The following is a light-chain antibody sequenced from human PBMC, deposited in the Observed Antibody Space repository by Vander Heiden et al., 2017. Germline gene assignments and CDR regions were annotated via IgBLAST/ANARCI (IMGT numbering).Light chain of an antibody. J-gene: IGKJ2*01. CDR2: CAS. CDR1: QSVLSRAHQKTD. CDR3: QQYYSTPFT. Sequence: VMAQSPDSLALSLGERAPIHCQSSQSVLSRAHQKTDLARYQQKPGQPPKLLIYCASTRECGVPDRFSGSGCGTDFTLTVSSLQAEDVAIYYCQQYYSTPFTFGQGTKLDIK. V-gene: IGKV4-1*01.